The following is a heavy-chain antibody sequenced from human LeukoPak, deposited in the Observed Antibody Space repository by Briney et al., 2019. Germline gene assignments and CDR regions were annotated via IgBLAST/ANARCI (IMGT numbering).Heavy chain of an antibody. D-gene: IGHD5-12*01. CDR2: IRNKVNSYTT. Sequence: PGGSLRLSCVDSGFTFSDYYMDWVRQAPGQGLEWVGRIRNKVNSYTTKYAASVKGRFTISRDDSKNSLYLQMNSLKTEDTAVYYCARVNVRDGYDYDYWGQGTLVTVSS. J-gene: IGHJ4*02. CDR3: ARVNVRDGYDYDY. V-gene: IGHV3-72*01. CDR1: GFTFSDYY.